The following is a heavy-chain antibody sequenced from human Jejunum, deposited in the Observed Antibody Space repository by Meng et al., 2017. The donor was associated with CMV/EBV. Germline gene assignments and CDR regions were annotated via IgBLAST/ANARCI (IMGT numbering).Heavy chain of an antibody. CDR3: VREGQVVPATLPFDY. V-gene: IGHV1-2*02. D-gene: IGHD2-2*01. J-gene: IGHJ4*02. CDR2: MNSNTGDP. Sequence: YTFRDHYIPWVRQAPGQGLEWLGWMNSNTGDPHYADKFRGRVTMTRDTATSTAYMDLSRLTSDDTAVYYCVREGQVVPATLPFDYWGQGTLVTVSS. CDR1: YTFRDHY.